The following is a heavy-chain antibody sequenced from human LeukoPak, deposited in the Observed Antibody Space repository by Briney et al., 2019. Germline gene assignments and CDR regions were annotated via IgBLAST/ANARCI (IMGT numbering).Heavy chain of an antibody. CDR2: ISTYNGNT. D-gene: IGHD7-27*01. V-gene: IGHV1-18*01. Sequence: GASVKVSCKASGYTFTNYGISWVRQAPGQGLEWLGWISTYNGNTHYAQKLQGRVTMTTDTSTTTAYMELRSLRSDDTAVYYCARDYRTGFDYWGQGTLVTVSS. J-gene: IGHJ4*02. CDR1: GYTFTNYG. CDR3: ARDYRTGFDY.